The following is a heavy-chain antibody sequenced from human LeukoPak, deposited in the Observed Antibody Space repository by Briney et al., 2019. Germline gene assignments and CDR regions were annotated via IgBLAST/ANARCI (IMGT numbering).Heavy chain of an antibody. J-gene: IGHJ3*02. V-gene: IGHV4-61*02. CDR3: ARDLHYYDSSGSLGAFDI. CDR1: RGSISSGSYY. D-gene: IGHD3-22*01. Sequence: SETLSLTCTVSRGSISSGSYYWSWIRQPAGKGLEWIGRIYTSGSTNYNPSLKSRVTVSVDTSKNQFSLKLSSVTAADTAVYYCARDLHYYDSSGSLGAFDIWGQGTMVTVSS. CDR2: IYTSGST.